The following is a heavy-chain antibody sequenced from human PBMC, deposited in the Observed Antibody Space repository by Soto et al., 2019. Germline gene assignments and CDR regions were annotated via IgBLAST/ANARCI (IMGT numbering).Heavy chain of an antibody. CDR1: DASVSMGRFG. J-gene: IGHJ6*02. CDR3: SRVKPVGATLPFGMDV. Sequence: SDTLCLTFTVSDASVSMGRFGWSWSGQLPVKGLECMGYVYHSSSTDDKPSLKRRVIITLDASKNQFSLRRSSVTVSFTARYYCSRVKPVGATLPFGMDVWGQGTPVTVSS. CDR2: VYHSSST. D-gene: IGHD1-26*01. V-gene: IGHV4-61*01.